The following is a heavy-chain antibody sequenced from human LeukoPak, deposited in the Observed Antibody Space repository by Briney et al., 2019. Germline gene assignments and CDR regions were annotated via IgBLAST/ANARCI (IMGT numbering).Heavy chain of an antibody. V-gene: IGHV4-59*01. CDR1: GASITSYY. Sequence: SETLSLICAVSGASITSYYWSWIRQPPGKGLEWFGYIYYSGSTNYNPSLKSRVTMSVDTSKNEFSLKLSSVTTADTAVYYCATRRIAVAAPFDYWGQGTLVTVSS. J-gene: IGHJ4*02. D-gene: IGHD6-19*01. CDR3: ATRRIAVAAPFDY. CDR2: IYYSGST.